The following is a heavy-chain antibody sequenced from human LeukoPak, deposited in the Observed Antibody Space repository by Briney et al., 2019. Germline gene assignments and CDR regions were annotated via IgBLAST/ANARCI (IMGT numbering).Heavy chain of an antibody. J-gene: IGHJ4*02. CDR1: GYSFTSYW. Sequence: GESLKISCKGSGYSFTSYWIGWVRQMPGKGLEWMGVIYPGDSDTRYSPSFQGQVTISADKSSITAYLQWSSLRASDTAMYYCARQEYSGTLAHFDYWGQGTLVTVSS. CDR2: IYPGDSDT. D-gene: IGHD1-26*01. CDR3: ARQEYSGTLAHFDY. V-gene: IGHV5-51*01.